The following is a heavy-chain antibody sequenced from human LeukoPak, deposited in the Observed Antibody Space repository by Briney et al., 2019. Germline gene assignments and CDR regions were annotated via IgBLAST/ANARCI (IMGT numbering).Heavy chain of an antibody. Sequence: GGSLRLSCVASGFSLSNFAMSWVRQAPGKGLEWVSYISSSGSTIYYADSVKGRFTISRDNAKNSLYLQMNSLRAEDTAVYYCAELGITMIGGVWGKGTTVTISS. CDR3: AELGITMIGGV. V-gene: IGHV3-48*03. CDR2: ISSSGSTI. CDR1: GFSLSNFA. D-gene: IGHD3-10*02. J-gene: IGHJ6*04.